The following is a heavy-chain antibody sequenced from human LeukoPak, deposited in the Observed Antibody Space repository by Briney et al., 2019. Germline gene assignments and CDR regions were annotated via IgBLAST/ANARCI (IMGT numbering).Heavy chain of an antibody. CDR1: GFTFSSYW. V-gene: IGHV3-7*01. D-gene: IGHD4-17*01. CDR2: IKEDGGEQ. CDR3: AREKGKYGDLDAFDI. Sequence: GGSLRLTCAASGFTFSSYWMTWVRLAPGKGLEWVANIKEDGGEQYSVDSVKGRFTISRDNAKNSLYLQMNSLRAEDTAVYYCAREKGKYGDLDAFDIWGQGTMVTVSS. J-gene: IGHJ3*02.